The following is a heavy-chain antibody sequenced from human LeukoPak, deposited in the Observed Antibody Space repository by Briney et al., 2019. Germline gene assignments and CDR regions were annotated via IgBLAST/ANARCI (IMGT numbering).Heavy chain of an antibody. CDR1: GGSLSSYY. V-gene: IGHV4-4*07. Sequence: PSETLSLTCTVSGGSLSSYYWSWIRQPAGKGLEWIGRIYTSGSTNYNPSLKSRVTMSVDTSKNQFSLKLSSVTAADTAVYYCARDNYDFWSGYHNWFDPWGQGTLVTVSS. J-gene: IGHJ5*02. D-gene: IGHD3-3*01. CDR3: ARDNYDFWSGYHNWFDP. CDR2: IYTSGST.